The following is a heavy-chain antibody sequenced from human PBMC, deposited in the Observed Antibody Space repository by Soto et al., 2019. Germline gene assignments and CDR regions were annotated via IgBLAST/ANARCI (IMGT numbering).Heavy chain of an antibody. V-gene: IGHV3-23*01. CDR3: AGYSSSSVAYYYYGMDV. D-gene: IGHD6-6*01. J-gene: IGHJ6*02. CDR1: GFTFSSYA. Sequence: EVQLLESGGGLVQPGGSLRLSCAASGFTFSSYALSWVRPAPEKGLELVSAISGSGGNTYYADSVKGRFTISRDNSKNTVYLQVNSLRAEDTAVYYCAGYSSSSVAYYYYGMDVWGQGTTVTVSS. CDR2: ISGSGGNT.